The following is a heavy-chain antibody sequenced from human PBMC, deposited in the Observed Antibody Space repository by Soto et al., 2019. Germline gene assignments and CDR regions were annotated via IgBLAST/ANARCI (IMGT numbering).Heavy chain of an antibody. Sequence: ASETLSLTCTVSGGSISRGGFYWSWIRQDPGKGLECIAFIHSSGSAYYNPSLKSRVTISVDTSKNQFSLKLSSVTAADTAVYYCASSFSFCGNDCYPIWGRGTPVTVSS. CDR3: ASSFSFCGNDCYPI. V-gene: IGHV4-31*03. CDR1: GGSISRGGFY. CDR2: IHSSGSA. J-gene: IGHJ4*02. D-gene: IGHD2-21*02.